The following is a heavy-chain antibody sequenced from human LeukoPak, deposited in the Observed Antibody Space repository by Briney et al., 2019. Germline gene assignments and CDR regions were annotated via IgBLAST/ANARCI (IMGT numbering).Heavy chain of an antibody. V-gene: IGHV4-61*02. CDR3: ARVSYDSSGYYSPSRRGDWFDP. J-gene: IGHJ5*02. Sequence: PSQTLSLTCTVSGGSISSGSYYWSWIRQPAGKGLEWIGRIYTSGCTNYNPSLKSRVTISVDTSKNQFSLKLSSVTAADTAVYYCARVSYDSSGYYSPSRRGDWFDPWGQGTLVTVSS. D-gene: IGHD3-22*01. CDR2: IYTSGCT. CDR1: GGSISSGSYY.